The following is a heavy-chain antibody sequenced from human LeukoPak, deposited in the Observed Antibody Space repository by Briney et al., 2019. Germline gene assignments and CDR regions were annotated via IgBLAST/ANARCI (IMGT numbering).Heavy chain of an antibody. CDR2: ISSSGSTI. D-gene: IGHD2-15*01. CDR3: ARDESDGSWGAFDI. V-gene: IGHV3-11*01. Sequence: GGSLRLSCAASGFTFSDYYMSWIRQAPGKGLEWVSYISSSGSTIYYADSVKGRFTISRDNAKNSLYLQMNSLRAEDTAVYYCARDESDGSWGAFDIWGQGTMVTVSS. CDR1: GFTFSDYY. J-gene: IGHJ3*02.